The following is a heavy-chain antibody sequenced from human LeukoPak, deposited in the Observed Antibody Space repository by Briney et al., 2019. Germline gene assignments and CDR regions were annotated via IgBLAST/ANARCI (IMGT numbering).Heavy chain of an antibody. J-gene: IGHJ4*02. V-gene: IGHV3-23*01. CDR3: AKDLDCSSTTCYPDF. CDR1: GFTFGSYA. D-gene: IGHD2-2*01. CDR2: ISGSGGST. Sequence: PGGSLRLSCAASGFTFGSYAMSWVRQAPGKGLEWVSAISGSGGSTYYADSVKGRFTISRDSSKNTLYLQVNSLRAEDTAVYYCAKDLDCSSTTCYPDFWGQGTLVTVSS.